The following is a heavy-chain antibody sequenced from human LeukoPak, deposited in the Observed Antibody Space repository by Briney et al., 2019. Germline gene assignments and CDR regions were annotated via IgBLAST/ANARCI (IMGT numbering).Heavy chain of an antibody. Sequence: GGSLRLSCAASAFTFSSYWMSWVRQAPGKGLEWVANIKQDGSEKYYVDSVKGRFTISRDNAKNSLYLQMNSLRAENTAIYYCARDKIVGASKFDYWGQGTLVTVSS. CDR3: ARDKIVGASKFDY. D-gene: IGHD1-26*01. V-gene: IGHV3-7*01. CDR1: AFTFSSYW. CDR2: IKQDGSEK. J-gene: IGHJ4*02.